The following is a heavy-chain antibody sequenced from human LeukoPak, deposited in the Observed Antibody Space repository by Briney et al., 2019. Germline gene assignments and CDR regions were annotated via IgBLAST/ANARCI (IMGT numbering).Heavy chain of an antibody. CDR1: GFTFSTYT. CDR2: IGNNGGGI. J-gene: IGHJ5*02. CDR3: VIDPNWGTQS. D-gene: IGHD7-27*01. Sequence: PGGSLRLSCAASGFTFSTYTMYWVRHPPGKRLEWVSIIGNNGGGIHYADSVKGRFTISRDNFKNALYLQMNSLRVEDTAVYYCVIDPNWGTQSWGQGVLVTVSS. V-gene: IGHV3-23*01.